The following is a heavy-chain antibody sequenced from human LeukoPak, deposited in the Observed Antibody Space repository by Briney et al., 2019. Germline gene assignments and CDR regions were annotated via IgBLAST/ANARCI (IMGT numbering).Heavy chain of an antibody. CDR2: IYYSGST. CDR1: GGSISSSSYY. CDR3: ARHIAVADNFDY. J-gene: IGHJ4*02. D-gene: IGHD6-19*01. V-gene: IGHV4-39*01. Sequence: PSETLSLTCTVSGGSISSSSYYWGWIRQPPGKGLEWIGSIYYSGSTYYNPSLKNRVTISVDTSKNQFSLKLSSVTAADTAVYYCARHIAVADNFDYWGQGTLVTVSS.